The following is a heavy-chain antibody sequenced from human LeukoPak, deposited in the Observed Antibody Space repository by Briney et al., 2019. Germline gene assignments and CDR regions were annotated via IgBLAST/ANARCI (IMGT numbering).Heavy chain of an antibody. CDR1: GLTFSRYA. CDR2: ISYDGSNK. J-gene: IGHJ6*02. V-gene: IGHV3-30-3*01. CDR3: ARSNYYDSSGPAWGEAYGMDV. Sequence: PGRSLRLSCAASGLTFSRYAMHWVRQAPGKGLEWVAVISYDGSNKYYADFAKGRFTISRDNAKNSLYLQMNSLRAEDTAVYYCARSNYYDSSGPAWGEAYGMDVWGQGTTVTVSS. D-gene: IGHD3-22*01.